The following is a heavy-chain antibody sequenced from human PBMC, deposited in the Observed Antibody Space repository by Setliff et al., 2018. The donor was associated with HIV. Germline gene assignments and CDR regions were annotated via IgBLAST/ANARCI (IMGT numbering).Heavy chain of an antibody. CDR3: ARSNWGRGNWFDP. D-gene: IGHD7-27*01. CDR2: IYYTGST. V-gene: IGHV4-59*01. Sequence: TSETLSLTCSVSGGSISSYYWSWIRQPPGKGLEWIGYIYYTGSTNYNPSLKSRVTISVDTSKNQFSLKLNSVTAADTAVYYCARSNWGRGNWFDPWGQGTLVTVSS. CDR1: GGSISSYY. J-gene: IGHJ5*02.